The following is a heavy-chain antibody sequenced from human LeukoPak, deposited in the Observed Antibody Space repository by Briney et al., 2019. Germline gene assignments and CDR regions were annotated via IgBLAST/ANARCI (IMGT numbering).Heavy chain of an antibody. CDR1: GFTFSNYA. Sequence: GGSLRLSCAASGFTFSNYAMHWARQAPGKGLEWVSVIYSGDTTYYADSVKGRFTISRDNSKNTLYLQMNSLTAEDTAVYYCAIDRNDAFAIWGQGTMVTVS. J-gene: IGHJ3*02. CDR3: AIDRNDAFAI. D-gene: IGHD1-14*01. V-gene: IGHV3-66*01. CDR2: IYSGDTT.